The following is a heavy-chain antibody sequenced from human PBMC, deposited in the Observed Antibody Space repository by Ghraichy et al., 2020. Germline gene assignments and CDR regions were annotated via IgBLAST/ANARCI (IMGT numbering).Heavy chain of an antibody. CDR2: ITSDGSST. CDR3: ARGTPAAPDY. Sequence: GGSLRLSCAASGFTFSNFWMHWVRQAPGKGLVWVSRITSDGSSTSYADSVRGRFTISRDNAKNTLYLQMNSLRAEDTAVYYCARGTPAAPDYWCHGTLVTVSS. J-gene: IGHJ4*01. D-gene: IGHD2-2*01. CDR1: GFTFSNFW. V-gene: IGHV3-74*01.